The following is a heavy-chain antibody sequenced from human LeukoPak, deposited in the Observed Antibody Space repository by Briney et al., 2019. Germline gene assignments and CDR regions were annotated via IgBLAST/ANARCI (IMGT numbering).Heavy chain of an antibody. CDR2: ISSSSSYI. Sequence: GGSLRLSCAASGFTFSSYSMNWVRQAPGKGLEWVSSISSSSSYIYYADSVKGRFTISRDNAKNSLYLQMNSLRAEDTAVYYCAKTAGIAAAADFDYWGQGTLVTVSS. J-gene: IGHJ4*02. CDR3: AKTAGIAAAADFDY. CDR1: GFTFSSYS. V-gene: IGHV3-21*01. D-gene: IGHD6-13*01.